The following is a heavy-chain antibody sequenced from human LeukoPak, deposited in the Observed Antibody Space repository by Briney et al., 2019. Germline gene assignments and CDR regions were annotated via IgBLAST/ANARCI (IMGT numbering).Heavy chain of an antibody. CDR3: ARGGYSSSWYPYYFDY. Sequence: PGGSLRLSCAASGFTFSSYAMHWVRQAPGKGLEWVAVISYDGSNKYYADSVKGRFTISRDNSKNSLYLQMNSLRAEDTAVYYCARGGYSSSWYPYYFDYWGQGTLVTVSS. CDR2: ISYDGSNK. J-gene: IGHJ4*02. CDR1: GFTFSSYA. V-gene: IGHV3-30-3*01. D-gene: IGHD6-13*01.